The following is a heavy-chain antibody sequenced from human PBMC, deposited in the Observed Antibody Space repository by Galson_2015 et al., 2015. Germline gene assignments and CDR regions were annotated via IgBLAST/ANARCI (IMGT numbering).Heavy chain of an antibody. Sequence: SLRLSCAPSGFTFSSYGMHWVRQAPGKGLEWVAVISYDGSNKYYADSVKGRFTISRDNSKNTLYLQMNSLRAEDTAIYYCAKEDDSSGYYYVPSRAFDIWGQGTMVTVSS. CDR3: AKEDDSSGYYYVPSRAFDI. CDR1: GFTFSSYG. J-gene: IGHJ3*02. V-gene: IGHV3-30*18. D-gene: IGHD3-22*01. CDR2: ISYDGSNK.